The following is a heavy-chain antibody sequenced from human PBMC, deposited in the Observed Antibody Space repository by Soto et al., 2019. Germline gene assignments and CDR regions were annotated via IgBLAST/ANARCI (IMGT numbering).Heavy chain of an antibody. CDR3: ARWWSGSRQGFDP. CDR1: GGSISSGDYY. D-gene: IGHD3-3*01. J-gene: IGHJ5*02. V-gene: IGHV4-31*03. Sequence: QVQLQESGPGLVKPSQTLSLTCTVSGGSISSGDYYWSWIRQHPGKGLEWIGYIYYSGSTYYNPSXXXRXXVSVDTSTNQSSLKLSSVTAAATAVYYCARWWSGSRQGFDPWGQGTLVTVSS. CDR2: IYYSGST.